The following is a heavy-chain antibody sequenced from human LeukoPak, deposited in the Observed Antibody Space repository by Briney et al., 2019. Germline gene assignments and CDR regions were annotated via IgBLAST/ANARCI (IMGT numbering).Heavy chain of an antibody. CDR3: VRDSNFKIDY. Sequence: PGGSLRLSCAVSGFPVTSYVMHWVRQAPGEGLVWVSRFNHDGSDISYADPVKGRSTISRDNAKNTLYLQMNSLRVDDTAIYYCVRDSNFKIDYWGQGTLVTVSS. J-gene: IGHJ4*02. CDR2: FNHDGSDI. V-gene: IGHV3-74*01. D-gene: IGHD3-3*02. CDR1: GFPVTSYV.